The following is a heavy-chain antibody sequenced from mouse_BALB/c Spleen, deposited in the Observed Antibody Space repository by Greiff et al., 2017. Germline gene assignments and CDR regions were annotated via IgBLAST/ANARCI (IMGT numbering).Heavy chain of an antibody. CDR1: GYTFTSYW. D-gene: IGHD2-1*01. V-gene: IGHV1-69*02. J-gene: IGHJ4*01. CDR3: TRHYGNSYYYAMDY. Sequence: VQLQQPGAELVRPGASVKLSCKASGYTFTSYWINWVKQRPGQGLEWIGNIYPSDSYTNYNQKFKDKATLTVDKSSSTAYMQLSSPTSEDSAVYYCTRHYGNSYYYAMDYWGQGTSVTVSS. CDR2: IYPSDSYT.